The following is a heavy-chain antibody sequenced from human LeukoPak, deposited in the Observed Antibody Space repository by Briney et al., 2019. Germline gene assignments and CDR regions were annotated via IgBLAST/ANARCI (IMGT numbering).Heavy chain of an antibody. CDR3: VGESLVGATWFDY. J-gene: IGHJ4*02. Sequence: ASVKVSCKASGYTFTGYYMHWVRQAPGQGLEWMGRINPNSGGTNYAQKFQGRVTMTRDTSISTAYMELSRLRSDDTAVYYCVGESLVGATWFDYWGQGTLVTVSS. V-gene: IGHV1-2*06. D-gene: IGHD1-26*01. CDR2: INPNSGGT. CDR1: GYTFTGYY.